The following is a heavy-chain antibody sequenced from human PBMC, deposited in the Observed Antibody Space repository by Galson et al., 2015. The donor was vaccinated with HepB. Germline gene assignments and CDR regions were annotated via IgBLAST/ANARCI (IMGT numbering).Heavy chain of an antibody. CDR2: ITIPRNYI. D-gene: IGHD3-10*01. J-gene: IGHJ3*01. Sequence: SLRLSCAASGFSFSSFSMNWVRQAPGKGLEWVSSITIPRNYIYYADSVKGRFTISRDNTKNSLYLQMHSLTAEDTAVYYCARTYYYVSGSYYARPLAFDVWGQGTTVTVSS. CDR1: GFSFSSFS. V-gene: IGHV3-21*01. CDR3: ARTYYYVSGSYYARPLAFDV.